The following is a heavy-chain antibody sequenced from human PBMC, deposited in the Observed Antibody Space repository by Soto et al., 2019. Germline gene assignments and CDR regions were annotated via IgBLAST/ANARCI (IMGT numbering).Heavy chain of an antibody. CDR1: GGSISSGGYY. J-gene: IGHJ4*02. CDR3: ARALSSSLLFDS. CDR2: ISHSGIT. Sequence: SETLSLTCPVSGGSISSGGYYWTWLRRHPGKGLEFIGYISHSGITYYNPSLRSRVIISSDTSKNQFSLNLSSVTAADTAVYYCARALSSSLLFDSWGQGTQVTVSS. V-gene: IGHV4-31*03. D-gene: IGHD6-13*01.